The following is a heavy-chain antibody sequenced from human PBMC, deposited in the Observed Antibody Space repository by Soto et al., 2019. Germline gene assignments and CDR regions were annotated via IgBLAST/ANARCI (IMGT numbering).Heavy chain of an antibody. V-gene: IGHV1-69*06. Sequence: GASVKVSCKAAGGTFSRNAISWVRQAPGQGLEWMGGIIPLFDTANYAKKFQGRATVSADKATSTAYMELSSLTSEDTAVYYCARSTPQPGSFMKIFDYWGQGTLVTVSS. D-gene: IGHD2-2*01. CDR3: ARSTPQPGSFMKIFDY. CDR1: GGTFSRNA. CDR2: IIPLFDTA. J-gene: IGHJ4*02.